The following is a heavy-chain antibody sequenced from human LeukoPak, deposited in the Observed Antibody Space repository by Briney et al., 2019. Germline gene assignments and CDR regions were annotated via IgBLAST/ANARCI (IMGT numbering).Heavy chain of an antibody. V-gene: IGHV1-2*02. CDR2: ISPNSDDT. Sequence: VKVPCKASGYTXTGYYLHLVRQAPGQGLEWMGWISPNSDDTNYAQKFRGRVNMTRDTSISTAYMELSRLRSDDTAIYYCARGGFDYWGQGTLVTVSS. J-gene: IGHJ4*02. CDR3: ARGGFDY. CDR1: GYTXTGYY.